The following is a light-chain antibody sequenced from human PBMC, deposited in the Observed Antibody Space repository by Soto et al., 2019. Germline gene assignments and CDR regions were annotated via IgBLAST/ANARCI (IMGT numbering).Light chain of an antibody. CDR1: SSDVGIYNL. V-gene: IGLV2-23*02. Sequence: QSVLTQPASVSGSPGQPITISCTGTSSDVGIYNLVSWYQHFPGKAPKLMIYEVNKRPSGVSNRFSGSKSGSTASLTISGLQAEDEADYYCCSYKRRGSFVFGAGIKVTV. J-gene: IGLJ1*01. CDR2: EVN. CDR3: CSYKRRGSFV.